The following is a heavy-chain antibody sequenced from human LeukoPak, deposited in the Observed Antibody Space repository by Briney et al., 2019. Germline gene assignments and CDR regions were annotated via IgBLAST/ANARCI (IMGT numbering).Heavy chain of an antibody. D-gene: IGHD1-1*01. Sequence: GGSLRLSCAASGSTFSSYAMSWFRQAPGKGLEWVSAISGSGGSTYYADSVKGRFTVSRDNAKDSLYLQMNSLRAEDTAVYYCARALTTLTYEGYWGQGTLVTVSS. CDR2: ISGSGGST. CDR1: GSTFSSYA. J-gene: IGHJ4*02. CDR3: ARALTTLTYEGY. V-gene: IGHV3-23*01.